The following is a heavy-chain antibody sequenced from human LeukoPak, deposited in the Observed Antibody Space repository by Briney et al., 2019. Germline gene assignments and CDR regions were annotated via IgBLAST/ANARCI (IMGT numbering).Heavy chain of an antibody. V-gene: IGHV4-4*07. CDR2: VHNSGTT. D-gene: IGHD5-18*01. J-gene: IGHJ4*02. CDR3: ARDGLYSYGYSYFDF. Sequence: SETLSLTCTVSGGSVSTYHWSWIRQSAVKGLEWIGRVHNSGTTNYNPSLESRVTMSVDASKNQFSLKLRSVTAADTAVYYCARDGLYSYGYSYFDFWGQGTLVTVSS. CDR1: GGSVSTYH.